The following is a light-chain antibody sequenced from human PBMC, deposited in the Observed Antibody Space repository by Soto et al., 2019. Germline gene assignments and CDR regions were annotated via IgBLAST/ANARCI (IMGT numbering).Light chain of an antibody. CDR2: EVT. CDR3: SSYAGTNNVV. V-gene: IGLV2-8*01. J-gene: IGLJ2*01. CDR1: SSDVGGYNF. Sequence: QSALTQPPSASGSPGQSVTISCTGTSSDVGGYNFVSWYQQHPGKAPKLMIYEVTKWPSGVPDRFSGSKSGSTASLTVSGLQAEDEADYYCSSYAGTNNVVFGGGTKVTVL.